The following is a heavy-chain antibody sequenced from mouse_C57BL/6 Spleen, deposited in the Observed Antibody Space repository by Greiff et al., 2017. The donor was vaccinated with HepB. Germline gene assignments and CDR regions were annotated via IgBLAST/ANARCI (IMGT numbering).Heavy chain of an antibody. CDR1: GYAFSSYW. Sequence: QVQLQQSGAELVKPGASVKISCKASGYAFSSYWMNWVKQRPGKGLEWIGQIYPGDGDTNYNGKFKGKATLTADKSSSTAYMQLSSLTSEDSAVYFCARAIYYGNYGGAMDYWGQGTSVTVSS. D-gene: IGHD2-1*01. J-gene: IGHJ4*01. V-gene: IGHV1-80*01. CDR3: ARAIYYGNYGGAMDY. CDR2: IYPGDGDT.